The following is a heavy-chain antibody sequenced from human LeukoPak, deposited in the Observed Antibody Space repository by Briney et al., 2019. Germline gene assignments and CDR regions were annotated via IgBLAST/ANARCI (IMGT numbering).Heavy chain of an antibody. CDR2: INPNSGGT. Sequence: GASVKLSCKTSGYTFTAHYIHWVRQAPGQGLEWMGWINPNSGGTNYAQKFQGRVTMTRDTSISTAYMELSRLRSDDTAVYYCARNYYDSSGWLDVWGQGTTVTVSS. D-gene: IGHD3-22*01. CDR3: ARNYYDSSGWLDV. V-gene: IGHV1-2*02. CDR1: GYTFTAHY. J-gene: IGHJ6*02.